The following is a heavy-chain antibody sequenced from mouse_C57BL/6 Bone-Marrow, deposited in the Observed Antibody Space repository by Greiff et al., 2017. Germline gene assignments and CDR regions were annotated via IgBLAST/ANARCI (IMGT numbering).Heavy chain of an antibody. D-gene: IGHD3-2*02. Sequence: QVQLQQPGAELVRPGSSVKLSCKASGYTFTSYWMHWVKQRPIQGLEWIGNIDPSDSETHYNQKFKDKATLTVDKSSSTAYMQLSSLTSEDSAVYYCARRDSSGCWFAYWGQGTLVTVSA. CDR2: IDPSDSET. CDR3: ARRDSSGCWFAY. V-gene: IGHV1-52*01. J-gene: IGHJ3*01. CDR1: GYTFTSYW.